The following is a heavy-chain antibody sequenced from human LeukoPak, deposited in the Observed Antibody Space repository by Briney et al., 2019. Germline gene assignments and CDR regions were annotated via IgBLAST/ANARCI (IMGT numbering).Heavy chain of an antibody. Sequence: ALVKVSCKASGYTFTGYYMHWVRQAPGQGLEWMGWINPNSGGTNYAQKFQGRVTMTRDTSISTAYMELSRLRSDDTAVYYCARDSGYAYSIDYWGQGTLVTVSS. J-gene: IGHJ4*02. CDR1: GYTFTGYY. D-gene: IGHD5-12*01. CDR3: ARDSGYAYSIDY. CDR2: INPNSGGT. V-gene: IGHV1-2*02.